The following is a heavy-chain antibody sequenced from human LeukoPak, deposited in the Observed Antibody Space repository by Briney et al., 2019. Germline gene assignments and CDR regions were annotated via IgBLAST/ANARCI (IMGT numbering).Heavy chain of an antibody. V-gene: IGHV1-69*13. CDR2: IIPIFGTA. J-gene: IGHJ5*02. Sequence: ASVKVSCKASGGTFSSYAISWVRQAPGQGLEWMGGIIPIFGTANYAQKFQGRVTITADESTSTAYMELSSLRSEDTAVYYCARGSGTRVPFDPWGQGTLVTVSS. CDR1: GGTFSSYA. D-gene: IGHD3-10*01. CDR3: ARGSGTRVPFDP.